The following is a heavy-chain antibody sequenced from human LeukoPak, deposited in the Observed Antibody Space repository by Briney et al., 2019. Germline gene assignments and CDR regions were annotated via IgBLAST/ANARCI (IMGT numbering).Heavy chain of an antibody. CDR3: ATGGYCSSTSCSIQFDY. CDR1: GFTVSSNY. Sequence: PGGSLRLSCAASGFTVSSNYMSWVRQAPGKGLEWVSVIYSGGSTYYADSVKGRFTISRDNSKNTLYLQMNSLRAEDTAVYYCATGGYCSSTSCSIQFDYWGQGTLVTVSS. D-gene: IGHD2-2*01. V-gene: IGHV3-66*01. J-gene: IGHJ4*02. CDR2: IYSGGST.